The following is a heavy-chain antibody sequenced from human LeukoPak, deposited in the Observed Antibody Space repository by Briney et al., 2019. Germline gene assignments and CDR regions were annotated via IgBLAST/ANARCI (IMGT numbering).Heavy chain of an antibody. CDR2: INYSGTT. CDR3: ARHRGGSSWLNWFDP. V-gene: IGHV4-59*08. J-gene: IGHJ5*02. D-gene: IGHD6-13*01. Sequence: SETLSLTCTVSGGSISGYYWTWIRQPPGKGLEWIGYINYSGTTNYNPSLKSRVTISVDTSKNQFSLKLSSVTAADTAVYYCARHRGGSSWLNWFDPWGQGTLVTISS. CDR1: GGSISGYY.